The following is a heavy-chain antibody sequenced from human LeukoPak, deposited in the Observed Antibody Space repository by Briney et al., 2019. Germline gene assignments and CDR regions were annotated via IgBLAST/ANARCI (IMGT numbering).Heavy chain of an antibody. D-gene: IGHD3-22*01. J-gene: IGHJ4*02. CDR2: IYTSGST. CDR1: GGSISSGSYY. V-gene: IGHV4-61*02. Sequence: SETLSLTCTVSGGSISSGSYYWSWIRQPAGKGLEWIGRIYTSGSTNYNPSLKSRVTISVDTSKNQYSLKLSSVTAADTAVYYCARSGWHSSGYPITFDYWGQGTLVTVSS. CDR3: ARSGWHSSGYPITFDY.